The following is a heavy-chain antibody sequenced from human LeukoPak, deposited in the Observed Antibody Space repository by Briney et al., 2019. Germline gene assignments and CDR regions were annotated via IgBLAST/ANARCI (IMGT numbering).Heavy chain of an antibody. CDR1: GYTLTELS. CDR2: FDPEDGET. V-gene: IGHV1-24*01. J-gene: IGHJ6*03. CDR3: ATVTDIVATRGGMDV. Sequence: ASVKVSCKVSGYTLTELSMHWVRQAPRKGLEWMGGFDPEDGETIYAQKFQGRVTMTEDTSTDTAYMELSSLRSEDTAVYYCATVTDIVATRGGMDVWGKGTTVTVSS. D-gene: IGHD5-12*01.